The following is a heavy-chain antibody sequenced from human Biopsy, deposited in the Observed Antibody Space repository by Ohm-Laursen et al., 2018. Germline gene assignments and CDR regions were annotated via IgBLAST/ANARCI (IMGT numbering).Heavy chain of an antibody. V-gene: IGHV1-8*01. CDR2: MSPNTGNT. CDR1: GYTFTSHD. D-gene: IGHD1-26*01. Sequence: AASVKVSCKASGYTFTSHDINWVRQATGQGLEWMGWMSPNTGNTAYAQRFQDRVTMTSDTSTGTAYMELTSLTSDDTAVYFCARWETTLGRSLDSWGQGTLVAVSS. CDR3: ARWETTLGRSLDS. J-gene: IGHJ4*02.